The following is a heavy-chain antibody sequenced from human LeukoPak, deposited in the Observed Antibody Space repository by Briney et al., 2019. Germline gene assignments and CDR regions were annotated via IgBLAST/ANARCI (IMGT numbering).Heavy chain of an antibody. D-gene: IGHD3-3*01. CDR2: IYTTGDT. CDR1: GGSISSYY. Sequence: SETLSLTCSVSGGSISSYYWSWIRQPAGKGREWIGRIYTTGDTDYNPSLKSRVTMSVDTSKNQFSLNLSSVTAADTAVYYCARDARGWSGFDYWGQGTLVTVSS. V-gene: IGHV4-4*07. J-gene: IGHJ4*02. CDR3: ARDARGWSGFDY.